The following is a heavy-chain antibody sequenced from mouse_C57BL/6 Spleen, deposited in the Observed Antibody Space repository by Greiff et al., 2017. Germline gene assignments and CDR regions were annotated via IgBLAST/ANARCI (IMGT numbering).Heavy chain of an antibody. D-gene: IGHD1-1*01. CDR3: AITTVVARDAMDY. J-gene: IGHJ4*01. Sequence: VQLQQSGPELVKPGASVKMSCKASGYTFTDYNMHWVKQSHGKSLEWIGYINPNNGGTSYSQKFKGKATLTVNKSSSTAYMELRSLTSEDSAVYYCAITTVVARDAMDYWGQGTSVTVSS. CDR2: INPNNGGT. V-gene: IGHV1-22*01. CDR1: GYTFTDYN.